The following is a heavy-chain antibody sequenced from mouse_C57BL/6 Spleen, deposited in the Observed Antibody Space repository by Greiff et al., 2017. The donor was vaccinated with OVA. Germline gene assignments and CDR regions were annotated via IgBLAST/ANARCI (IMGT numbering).Heavy chain of an antibody. Sequence: EVQLVESEGGLVQPGSSMKLSCTASGFTFSDYYMAWVRQVPEKGLEWVANINYDGSSTYYLDSLKSRFIISRDNAKNILYLQMSSLKSEDTATYYCARAPTLYYFDYWGQGTTLTVSS. CDR2: INYDGSST. J-gene: IGHJ2*01. V-gene: IGHV5-16*01. CDR3: ARAPTLYYFDY. CDR1: GFTFSDYY.